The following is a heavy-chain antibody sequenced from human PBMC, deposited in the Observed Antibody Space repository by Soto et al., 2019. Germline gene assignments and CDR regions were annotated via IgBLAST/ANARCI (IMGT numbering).Heavy chain of an antibody. J-gene: IGHJ4*02. CDR2: IYYSGST. V-gene: IGHV4-31*03. Sequence: QVQLQESGPGLVKPSQTLSLTCTVSGGSLSSGGYYWSWIRQHPRKGLEWIGYIYYSGSTYYNPSLKSRVTISVDTSKNQFSLKLSSVTAADTAVYYCARGRSSTSPYPIGYWGQGTLVTVSS. CDR3: ARGRSSTSPYPIGY. D-gene: IGHD2-2*01. CDR1: GGSLSSGGYY.